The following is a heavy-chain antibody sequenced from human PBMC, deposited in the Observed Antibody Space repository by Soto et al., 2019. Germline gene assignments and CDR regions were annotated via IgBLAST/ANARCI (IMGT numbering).Heavy chain of an antibody. J-gene: IGHJ3*02. CDR3: ARFVVPTAIWVFDI. CDR1: GYTFTGYY. D-gene: IGHD2-2*01. Sequence: ASVKFSCRASGYTFTGYYLHWVRQAPGQGLEWMGLINPTSGGTNYAQKFQGRVTLTRXKXXGXAXMXLXXXXADXTAVYXCARFVVPTAIWVFDILGPGTMVTVSS. CDR2: INPTSGGT. V-gene: IGHV1-2*02.